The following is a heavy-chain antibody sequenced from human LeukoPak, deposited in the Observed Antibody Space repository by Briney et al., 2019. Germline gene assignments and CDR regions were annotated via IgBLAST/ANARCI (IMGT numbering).Heavy chain of an antibody. D-gene: IGHD3-10*01. J-gene: IGHJ4*02. CDR2: IYHSGST. CDR1: GGSISSSNW. V-gene: IGHV4-4*02. Sequence: SGTLSLTCAVSGGSISSSNWWSWVRQPPGKGLEWIGEIYHSGSTNYNPSLKSRITISVDTSKNQFSLKLTSVTAADTAIYYCAKGYYYFDYWGQGTLVTVSS. CDR3: AKGYYYFDY.